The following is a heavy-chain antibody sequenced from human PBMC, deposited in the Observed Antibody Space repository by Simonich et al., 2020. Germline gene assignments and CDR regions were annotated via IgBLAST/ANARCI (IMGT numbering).Heavy chain of an antibody. CDR2: INHSGST. Sequence: QVQLQQWGAGLLKPSETLSLTCAVYGGSFSGYYWSWIRQPPGKGLGGIGEINHSGSTNYNPSPKSRVTISVDTSKNQFSLKLSSVTAADTAVYYCARDRVRDGYPAGDVDVWGQGTTVTVSS. D-gene: IGHD5-12*01. CDR1: GGSFSGYY. CDR3: ARDRVRDGYPAGDVDV. V-gene: IGHV4-34*01. J-gene: IGHJ6*02.